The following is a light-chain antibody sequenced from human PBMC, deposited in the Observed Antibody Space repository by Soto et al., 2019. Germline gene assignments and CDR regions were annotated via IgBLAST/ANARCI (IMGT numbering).Light chain of an antibody. CDR2: EVT. CDR3: NSYTRFSTYV. V-gene: IGLV2-14*01. J-gene: IGLJ1*01. CDR1: SSDVGLYDF. Sequence: QSVLTQPAPVSGSPGQSITISCTGASSDVGLYDFVSWYQQHPGKAPKLLIYEVTYRPSGVSSRFSGSKSGNTASLTISGLQAEDEADYYCNSYTRFSTYVFGTGTKVTVL.